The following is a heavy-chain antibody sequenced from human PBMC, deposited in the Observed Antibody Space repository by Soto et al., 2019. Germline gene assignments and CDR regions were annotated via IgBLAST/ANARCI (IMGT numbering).Heavy chain of an antibody. J-gene: IGHJ6*03. V-gene: IGHV3-74*01. Sequence: EVQLVESGGGLVQPGGSLRLSCAASEFTFSGRSVHWVRQAPGKGLVWVPGIDKVGTDSTYAASVKGRFTSSRDNAKNTVYLQMNSLRVEDTAVYYCARGWFGPDVWGKGTTVTVSS. CDR3: ARGWFGPDV. CDR2: IDKVGTDS. CDR1: EFTFSGRS. D-gene: IGHD3-10*01.